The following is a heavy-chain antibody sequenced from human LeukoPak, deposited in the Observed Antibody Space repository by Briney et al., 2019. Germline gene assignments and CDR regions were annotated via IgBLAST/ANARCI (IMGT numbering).Heavy chain of an antibody. V-gene: IGHV3-23*01. D-gene: IGHD3-22*01. CDR1: GFTLSSYA. J-gene: IGHJ4*02. Sequence: GGSLRLSCAASGFTLSSYAMSWVRQAPGRGLEWVSVISTSGESAYYADSVKGRFTISRDNSKNTLYLQMNSLRAEDTAVYYCAKDRGSGYHYFDYWGQGTLVTVSS. CDR2: ISTSGESA. CDR3: AKDRGSGYHYFDY.